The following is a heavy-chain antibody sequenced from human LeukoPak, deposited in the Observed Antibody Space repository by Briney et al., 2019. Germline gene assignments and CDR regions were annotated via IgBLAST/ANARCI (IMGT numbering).Heavy chain of an antibody. Sequence: SETLSLTCTVSGGSMSSYYWSWIRQPPGKGVEWIGYIYYSGSTNYNPSLKSRVTISVDTSKNQFSLKVTSVSAADTAVYYCARGKAARPADIWGQGTMVTVSS. J-gene: IGHJ3*02. D-gene: IGHD6-6*01. CDR3: ARGKAARPADI. CDR1: GGSMSSYY. CDR2: IYYSGST. V-gene: IGHV4-59*01.